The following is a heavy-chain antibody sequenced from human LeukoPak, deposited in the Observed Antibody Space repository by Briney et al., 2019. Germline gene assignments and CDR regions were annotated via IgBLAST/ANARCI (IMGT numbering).Heavy chain of an antibody. V-gene: IGHV4-31*03. Sequence: SETLSLTCTVSGGSINNGGYYWSWIRQHPGKGLEWIGYIYYSGSSYYNPSLRSRVTTSVDTSKNHFSLKLSSVTAADTAVYYCARNRGGYNSFDYWGQGTLVTVSS. D-gene: IGHD5-24*01. J-gene: IGHJ4*02. CDR1: GGSINNGGYY. CDR3: ARNRGGYNSFDY. CDR2: IYYSGSS.